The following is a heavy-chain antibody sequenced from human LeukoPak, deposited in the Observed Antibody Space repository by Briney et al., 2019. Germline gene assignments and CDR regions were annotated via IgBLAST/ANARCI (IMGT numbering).Heavy chain of an antibody. Sequence: TSETLSLTCSVSGGSISGYYWSWIRQPPGKGLEWIGYIYYSGSTNYNPSLKGRVIISVDTSKNQFSLKLSSVTAADTAVYYCARVGGSNYYYYGMDVWGQGTTVTVSS. J-gene: IGHJ6*02. CDR2: IYYSGST. D-gene: IGHD2-15*01. V-gene: IGHV4-59*08. CDR1: GGSISGYY. CDR3: ARVGGSNYYYYGMDV.